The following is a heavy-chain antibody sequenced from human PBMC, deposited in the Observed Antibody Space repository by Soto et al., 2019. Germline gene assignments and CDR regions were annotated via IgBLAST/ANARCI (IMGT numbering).Heavy chain of an antibody. CDR3: ATVTFAGNWFDP. CDR1: GGSISSSSYY. CDR2: IYYSGST. J-gene: IGHJ5*02. Sequence: SETLSLTCTVSGGSISSSSYYWGWIRQPPGKGLEWIGSIYYSGSTYYNPSLKSRVTISVDTSKNQFSLKLSSVTAADTAVYYCATVTFAGNWFDPWGPGTLVTVS. V-gene: IGHV4-39*01.